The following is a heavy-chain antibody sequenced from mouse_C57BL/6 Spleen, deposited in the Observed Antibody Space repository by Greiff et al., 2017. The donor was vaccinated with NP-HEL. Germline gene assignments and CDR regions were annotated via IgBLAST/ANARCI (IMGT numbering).Heavy chain of an antibody. CDR1: GYTFTDYE. CDR2: IDPETGGT. V-gene: IGHV1-15*01. J-gene: IGHJ3*01. Sequence: VKLMESGAELVRPGASVTLSCKASGYTFTDYEMHWVKQTPVHGLEWIGAIDPETGGTAYNQKFKGKAILTADKSSSTAYMELRSLTSEDSAVYYCTRGWGFAYWGQGTLVTVSA. D-gene: IGHD3-3*01. CDR3: TRGWGFAY.